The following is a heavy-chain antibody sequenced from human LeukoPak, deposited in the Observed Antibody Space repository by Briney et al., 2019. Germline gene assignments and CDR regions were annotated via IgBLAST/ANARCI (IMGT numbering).Heavy chain of an antibody. V-gene: IGHV4-34*01. CDR3: ARDRIAVAFDY. CDR2: INHSGST. CDR1: GGSFSGYY. Sequence: SETLSLTCAVYGGSFSGYYWSWIRQPPGKGLEWIGEINHSGSTNYNPSLKSRVIISVDTSKNQFSLKLSSVTAADTAVYYCARDRIAVAFDYWGQGTLVTVSS. D-gene: IGHD6-13*01. J-gene: IGHJ4*02.